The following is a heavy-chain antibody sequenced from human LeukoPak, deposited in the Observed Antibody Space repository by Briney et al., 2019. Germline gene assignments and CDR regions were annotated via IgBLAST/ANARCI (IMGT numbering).Heavy chain of an antibody. CDR3: TRVANYGGYEFDF. V-gene: IGHV3-30*01. J-gene: IGHJ4*02. Sequence: GGSLRLSCAASGFTSSTYAMHWVRPAQGKGLEWLAVISSDGKNTYYADSVKGRFTISRDNSKNTVYLQMNSLRTEDAAIYYCTRVANYGGYEFDFWRQGTLVTVSS. CDR2: ISSDGKNT. D-gene: IGHD4-23*01. CDR1: GFTSSTYA.